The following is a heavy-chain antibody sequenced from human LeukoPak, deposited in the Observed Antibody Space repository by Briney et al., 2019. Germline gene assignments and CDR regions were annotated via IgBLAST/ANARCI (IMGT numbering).Heavy chain of an antibody. J-gene: IGHJ4*02. D-gene: IGHD6-6*01. CDR2: IYHSRST. Sequence: SETLSLTCTVSGYSISSGYYWGWIRQPPGKGLEWIGSIYHSRSTYYNPSLKSRVTISVDTSKNQFSLKPSSVTAADTAVYYCARDRESIAARHFDYWGQGTLVTVSS. CDR1: GYSISSGYY. V-gene: IGHV4-38-2*02. CDR3: ARDRESIAARHFDY.